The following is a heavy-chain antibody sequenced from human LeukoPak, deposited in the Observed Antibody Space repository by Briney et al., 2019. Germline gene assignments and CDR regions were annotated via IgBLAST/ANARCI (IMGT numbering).Heavy chain of an antibody. J-gene: IGHJ4*02. CDR3: LLRYFDWSFGRQFDY. CDR2: MNPNSGNT. Sequence: ASVKVSCKASGYTFTSYGISWVRQAPGQGLEWMGWMNPNSGNTAYAQKYQGRVTMTTNTSISTAYMELSRLRSEDTAVYYCLLRYFDWSFGRQFDYWGQGTLVTVSS. D-gene: IGHD3-9*01. V-gene: IGHV1-8*02. CDR1: GYTFTSYG.